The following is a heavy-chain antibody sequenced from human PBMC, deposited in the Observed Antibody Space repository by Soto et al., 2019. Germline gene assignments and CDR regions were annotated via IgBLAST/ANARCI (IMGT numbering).Heavy chain of an antibody. CDR2: INAGNGNT. Sequence: ASVKVSCKASGYTFTSYAMHWVRQAPGQRLEWMGWINAGNGNTKYSQKFQGRVTITRDTSASTAYMELNSLRSEDTAIYYCVRNTPIGSTFSGHDGIDYWGQGTLVTSPQ. V-gene: IGHV1-3*01. D-gene: IGHD5-12*01. CDR3: VRNTPIGSTFSGHDGIDY. J-gene: IGHJ4*02. CDR1: GYTFTSYA.